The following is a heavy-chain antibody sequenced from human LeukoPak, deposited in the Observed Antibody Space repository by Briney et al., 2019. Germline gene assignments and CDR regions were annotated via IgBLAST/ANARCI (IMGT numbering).Heavy chain of an antibody. J-gene: IGHJ4*02. CDR1: GFTFSSYA. Sequence: GGSLRLSCAASGFTFSSYAMSWVRQAPGKGLEWVSAISGSGGSTYYADSVKGRFTISRDNSKNTLYLQMESVRVEDTAVYYCARDLEYKFFDYWGQGALVTVSS. CDR3: ARDLEYKFFDY. CDR2: ISGSGGST. V-gene: IGHV3-23*01. D-gene: IGHD1-1*01.